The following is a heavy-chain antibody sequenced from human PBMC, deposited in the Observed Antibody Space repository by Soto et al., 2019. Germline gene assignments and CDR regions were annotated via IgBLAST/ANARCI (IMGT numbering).Heavy chain of an antibody. J-gene: IGHJ5*02. CDR1: GGSISSGGYY. D-gene: IGHD3-10*01. Sequence: SETLSLTCTVSGGSISSGGYYWSWIRQHPGKGLEWIGYIYYSGSTYYNPSLKSRVTISVDTSKNQFSLKLSSVTAADTAVYYCERAAAIMVRGKWFDPWGQGTLVTGSS. CDR3: ERAAAIMVRGKWFDP. V-gene: IGHV4-31*02. CDR2: IYYSGST.